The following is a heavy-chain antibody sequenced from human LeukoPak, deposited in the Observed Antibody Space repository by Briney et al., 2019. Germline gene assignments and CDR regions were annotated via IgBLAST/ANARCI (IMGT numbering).Heavy chain of an antibody. D-gene: IGHD2-15*01. CDR1: GFTFSGYA. J-gene: IGHJ4*02. CDR3: AKQLGYCSDGSCYFPY. CDR2: ISYDGSDK. Sequence: GGSLRLSCAASGFTFSGYAMHWVRQAPGKGLEWVALISYDGSDKYYADSVQGRFTISRDNSKSTLCLQMNSLRAEDTAVYYCAKQLGYCSDGSCYFPYWGQGTLVTVSS. V-gene: IGHV3-30*04.